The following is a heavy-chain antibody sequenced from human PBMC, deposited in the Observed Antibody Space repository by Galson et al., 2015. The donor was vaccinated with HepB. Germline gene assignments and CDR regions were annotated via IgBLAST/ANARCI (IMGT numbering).Heavy chain of an antibody. D-gene: IGHD2-15*01. CDR1: GYTFSTYS. Sequence: SVKVSCKASGYTFSTYSITWVRQAPGQGLEWMGWINAYDRYTNYAQKFQGRVTMTTDTSTTTAYMELRSLRSDDTAVYYCARGPLVAVVDATQNTWFDPWGQGTLFTVSS. V-gene: IGHV1-18*01. CDR2: INAYDRYT. CDR3: ARGPLVAVVDATQNTWFDP. J-gene: IGHJ5*02.